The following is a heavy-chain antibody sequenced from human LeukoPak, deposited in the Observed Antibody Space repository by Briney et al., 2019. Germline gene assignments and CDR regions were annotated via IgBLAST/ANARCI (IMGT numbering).Heavy chain of an antibody. CDR1: GGSISSYY. CDR3: ARSPLPIAAEDY. CDR2: IYYSGST. D-gene: IGHD6-13*01. V-gene: IGHV4-59*01. J-gene: IGHJ4*02. Sequence: PSETLSLTCTVSGGSISSYYWSWIRQPPGKGLEWIGYIYYSGSTNYNPSLKSRVTISVDTSKNQFSLKLSSVTAADTAVYHCARSPLPIAAEDYWGQGTLVTVSS.